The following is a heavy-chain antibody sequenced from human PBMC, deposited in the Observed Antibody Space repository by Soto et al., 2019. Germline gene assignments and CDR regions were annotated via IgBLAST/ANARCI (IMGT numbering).Heavy chain of an antibody. J-gene: IGHJ6*02. CDR2: IYYSGST. V-gene: IGHV4-30-4*01. Sequence: SETLSLTCTVSGGSISSGDYYWSWIRQPPGKGLEWIGYIYYSGSTYYNPSLKSRVTISVDTSKNQFSLKLSSVTAADTAVYYCARWDKIMITFGGVIDRKPRPLGGYGMDVWGQGTTVTVSS. CDR3: ARWDKIMITFGGVIDRKPRPLGGYGMDV. D-gene: IGHD3-16*01. CDR1: GGSISSGDYY.